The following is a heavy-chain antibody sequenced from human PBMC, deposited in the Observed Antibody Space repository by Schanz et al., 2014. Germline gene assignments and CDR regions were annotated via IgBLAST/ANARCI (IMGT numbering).Heavy chain of an antibody. Sequence: QGHLVQSGAEVKEPGASVQVSCKASGYVFTAYYMHWVRQAPGQGLEWMGVTNPNGGAYFEQKYQGRIFMTRDTSTTTLHQEQSSMPYDATAVYYCARGGDYSDGQFDVWGQGTPVTVSS. CDR2: TNPNGGA. CDR1: GYVFTAYY. D-gene: IGHD3-10*01. CDR3: ARGGDYSDGQFDV. J-gene: IGHJ6*02. V-gene: IGHV1-2*02.